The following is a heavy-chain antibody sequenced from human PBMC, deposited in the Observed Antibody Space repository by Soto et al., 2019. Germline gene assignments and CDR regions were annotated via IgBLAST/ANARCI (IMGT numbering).Heavy chain of an antibody. CDR2: IYHSGGI. Sequence: QLQLQESGSGLVKPSQTLSLTCAVSGGSISSGGYSWSWIRQPPGKGLEWIGYIYHSGGIYYNPSLKSRATISVDGSKNQFPLKLSSVTAADTAVYYCAAGAIFGVVPLDYWGQGTLVTVSS. J-gene: IGHJ4*02. CDR1: GGSISSGGYS. D-gene: IGHD3-3*01. CDR3: AAGAIFGVVPLDY. V-gene: IGHV4-30-2*01.